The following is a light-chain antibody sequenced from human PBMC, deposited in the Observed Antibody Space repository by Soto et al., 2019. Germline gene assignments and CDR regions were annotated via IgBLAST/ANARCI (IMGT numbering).Light chain of an antibody. V-gene: IGKV3-11*01. CDR3: QQRNIWPPVT. CDR2: GAF. Sequence: IVLTQSPFTLSLSPGERATLSCRASPSVTNFLAWYQQKPGQAPRLLIYGAFNRATGIPARFSGSGSGTDFTLTISSLEPEDSAIYYCQQRNIWPPVTFGQGTRL. J-gene: IGKJ5*01. CDR1: PSVTNF.